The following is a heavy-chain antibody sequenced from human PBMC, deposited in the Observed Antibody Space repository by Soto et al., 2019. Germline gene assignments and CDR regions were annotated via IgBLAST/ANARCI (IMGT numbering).Heavy chain of an antibody. CDR1: GYTFTSYD. CDR3: VAVAKRYSYYGMDV. Sequence: QVQLVQSGAEVKKPGASVKVACKASGYTFTSYDSNWVRQATGQGLEWMGWMNPNSGNTGYAQKFQGRVTMTRNTPISTAYMELSSLRSEDTAVYYCVAVAKRYSYYGMDVWGQGTTVTVSS. CDR2: MNPNSGNT. J-gene: IGHJ6*02. V-gene: IGHV1-8*01.